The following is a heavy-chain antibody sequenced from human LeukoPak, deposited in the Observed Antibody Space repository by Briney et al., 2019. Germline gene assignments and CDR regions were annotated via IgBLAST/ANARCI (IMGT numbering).Heavy chain of an antibody. Sequence: SETLSLTCAVSGGSISSSNWWSWVRPPPGKGLEWIGEIYHSGSANQNPSLKSRVSMSLDKSKNQFSLRLTSVTAADTAVYYCARIPSGSYGIFDYWGQGTLVTVSS. J-gene: IGHJ4*02. CDR2: IYHSGSA. CDR3: ARIPSGSYGIFDY. CDR1: GGSISSSNW. D-gene: IGHD1-26*01. V-gene: IGHV4-4*02.